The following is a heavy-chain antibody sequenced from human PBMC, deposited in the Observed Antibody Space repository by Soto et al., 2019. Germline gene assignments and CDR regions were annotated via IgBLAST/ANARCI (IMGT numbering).Heavy chain of an antibody. CDR3: ARVPRYWSGGISYYYYNNYMDV. CDR2: IYYSGST. D-gene: IGHD2-15*01. Sequence: QVQLQAAGPGLVTPSQTLSLTCTVSGGAISSGGYYWSWIRQHPGKGLEWIGYIYYSGSTYSNPARKTRVTLPVHPSKTQFSLTLSLVMAADTAAFSSARVPRYWSGGISYYYYNNYMDVWATGTPVSVS. V-gene: IGHV4-31*03. J-gene: IGHJ6*03. CDR1: GGAISSGGYY.